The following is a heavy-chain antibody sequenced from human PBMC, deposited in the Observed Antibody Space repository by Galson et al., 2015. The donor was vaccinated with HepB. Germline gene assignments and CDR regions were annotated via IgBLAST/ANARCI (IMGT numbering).Heavy chain of an antibody. Sequence: TLSLTCTVSGGSISSGSYYWSWIRQPAGKGLEWIGRIYTSGSTNYNPSLKSRVTISVDTSKNQFSLKLSSVTAADTAVYYCARVYYDFWSGYYGWFDPWGQGTLVTVSS. D-gene: IGHD3-3*01. CDR3: ARVYYDFWSGYYGWFDP. CDR2: IYTSGST. CDR1: GGSISSGSYY. J-gene: IGHJ5*02. V-gene: IGHV4-61*02.